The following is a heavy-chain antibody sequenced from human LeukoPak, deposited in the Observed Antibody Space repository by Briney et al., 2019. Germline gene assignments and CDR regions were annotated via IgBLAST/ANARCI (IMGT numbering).Heavy chain of an antibody. Sequence: SETLSLTCGVYGGSFSGYFWSWIRQSPGKGLEWIGEINLSGSTKYNPSLRSRVTISLDTSKNQFSLKLSSVTAADTAVYYCARVSRADIVVVPAAPKTGFHFDYWGQGTLVTVSS. CDR3: ARVSRADIVVVPAAPKTGFHFDY. V-gene: IGHV4-34*01. J-gene: IGHJ4*02. D-gene: IGHD2-2*01. CDR2: INLSGST. CDR1: GGSFSGYF.